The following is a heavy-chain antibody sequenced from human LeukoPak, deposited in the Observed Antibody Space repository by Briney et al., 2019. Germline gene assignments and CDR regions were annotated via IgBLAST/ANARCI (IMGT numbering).Heavy chain of an antibody. Sequence: PSETLSLTCAVSGYSISSGYYWGWIRQPPGKGLEWIGSIYHSGSTYYNPSLKCRVTISVDTSKNQFSLKLSSVTAADTAVYYCARLVWNYAIDYWGQGTLVTVSS. CDR2: IYHSGST. J-gene: IGHJ4*02. CDR3: ARLVWNYAIDY. V-gene: IGHV4-38-2*01. D-gene: IGHD1-7*01. CDR1: GYSISSGYY.